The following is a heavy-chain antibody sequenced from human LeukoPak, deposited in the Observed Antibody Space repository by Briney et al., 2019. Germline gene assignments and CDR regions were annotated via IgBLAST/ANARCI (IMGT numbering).Heavy chain of an antibody. D-gene: IGHD2-2*01. V-gene: IGHV1-18*01. J-gene: IGHJ4*02. Sequence: ASVKVSCKASGYTFTSYGISWVRHAPGQGLECMGWISAYSGNTNYAQKLQGRVTMTTDTSTSTAYMELRSLRSDDAAVYYCARDLPPIYCSSTSCYGGLDYWGQGTLVTVSS. CDR2: ISAYSGNT. CDR1: GYTFTSYG. CDR3: ARDLPPIYCSSTSCYGGLDY.